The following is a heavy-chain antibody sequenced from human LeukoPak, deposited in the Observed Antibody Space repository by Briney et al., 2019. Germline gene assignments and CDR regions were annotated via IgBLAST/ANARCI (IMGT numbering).Heavy chain of an antibody. CDR1: GFNFFTYG. Sequence: PGGSLRLSWAASGFNFFTYGMHWVRQAPGKGLEWVAVIWFDGRNKYYADSVKGRFTIYRDNSKSTLSLQMNSLRAKHTGVYYCARVIRGFGVLDYWGQGTLVTVSS. J-gene: IGHJ4*02. V-gene: IGHV3-33*01. CDR2: IWFDGRNK. CDR3: ARVIRGFGVLDY. D-gene: IGHD3-10*01.